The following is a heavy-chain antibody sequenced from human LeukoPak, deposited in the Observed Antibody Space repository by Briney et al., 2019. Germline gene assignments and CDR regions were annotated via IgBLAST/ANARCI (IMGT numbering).Heavy chain of an antibody. D-gene: IGHD2-2*01. CDR1: GFTFSTYI. J-gene: IGHJ6*03. CDR2: IRYDGSNK. Sequence: GGSLRLSCAASGFTFSTYIMNWVRQAPGKGLEWVAFIRYDGSNKYYADSVKGRFTISRDNSKNTLYLQMNSLRAEDTAVYFCVLPPGLRLHYYMDVWGKGTTVTVSS. V-gene: IGHV3-30*02. CDR3: VLPPGLRLHYYMDV.